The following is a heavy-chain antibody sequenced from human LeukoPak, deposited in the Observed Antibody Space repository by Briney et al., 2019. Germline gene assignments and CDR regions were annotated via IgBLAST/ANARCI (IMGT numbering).Heavy chain of an antibody. V-gene: IGHV4-38-2*02. D-gene: IGHD3-22*01. Sequence: PSETLSLTCTVSGYSISSGYYWGWIRQPPGKGLEWIGSIYHSGSTYYNPSLKSRVTISVDTSKNQFSLRLSSVTAADTAVYYCARGSHYDSSGSLFDYWGQGTLVTVSS. CDR2: IYHSGST. CDR1: GYSISSGYY. J-gene: IGHJ4*02. CDR3: ARGSHYDSSGSLFDY.